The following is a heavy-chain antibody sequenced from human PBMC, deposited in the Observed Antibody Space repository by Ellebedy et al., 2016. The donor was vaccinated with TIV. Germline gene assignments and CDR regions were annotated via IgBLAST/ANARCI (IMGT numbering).Heavy chain of an antibody. V-gene: IGHV3-7*03. CDR1: GFTFSSYD. J-gene: IGHJ4*02. Sequence: PGGSLRLSCAASGFTFSSYDMHWVRQAPGKGLEWVAHINPDGSAEYYVDSVKGRFTISRDNAKMSLFLQMNSLRVDDTAVYYCVTLGQSYGRWGQGSLVTISS. D-gene: IGHD3-16*01. CDR3: VTLGQSYGR. CDR2: INPDGSAE.